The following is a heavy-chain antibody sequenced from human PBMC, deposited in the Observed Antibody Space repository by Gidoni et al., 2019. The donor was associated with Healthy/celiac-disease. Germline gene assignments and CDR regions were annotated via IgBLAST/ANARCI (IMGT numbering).Heavy chain of an antibody. J-gene: IGHJ4*02. V-gene: IGHV3-21*05. CDR1: GFTFSSYI. D-gene: IGHD1-26*01. CDR3: ARSDSGSYFHY. Sequence: EVQLVESVGGLFKPVWSLRLSCAASGFTFSSYIMNWVRQAPGKGLKWVAYISSSSSSIYYADSVKGRFTISRDNAKNSLYLQMNSLRAEETAVYYCARSDSGSYFHYWGQGTLVTVSS. CDR2: ISSSSSSI.